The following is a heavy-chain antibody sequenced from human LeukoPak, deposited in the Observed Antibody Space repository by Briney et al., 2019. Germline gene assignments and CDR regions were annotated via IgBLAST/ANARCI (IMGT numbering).Heavy chain of an antibody. D-gene: IGHD2-2*02. CDR2: IYHSGST. CDR1: GGSISSSNW. CDR3: ARGKVVVPAAIRRNYYYYMDV. J-gene: IGHJ6*03. Sequence: PSETLSLTCAVSGGSISSSNWWSWVRQPPGKGLEWIGEIYHSGSTNYNPSLKSRVTISVDTSKNQFSLKLSSVTAADTAVYYCARGKVVVPAAIRRNYYYYMDVWGKGTTVTVSS. V-gene: IGHV4-4*02.